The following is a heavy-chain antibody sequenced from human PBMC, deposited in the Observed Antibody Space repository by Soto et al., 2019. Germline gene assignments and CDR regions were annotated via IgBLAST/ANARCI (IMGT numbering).Heavy chain of an antibody. Sequence: QVQLVQSGAEVKEPGDAVKVSCKASGYTFTLYGISWVRQAPGQGLEWMGWISGYNGDTKNAQKFQGRVTMTTDTSTSTAYMELRSLKSDDTAVYYCVRGRSTAMTTPIDPWGQGTLVSVSP. CDR1: GYTFTLYG. J-gene: IGHJ5*02. V-gene: IGHV1-18*01. D-gene: IGHD2-2*01. CDR3: VRGRSTAMTTPIDP. CDR2: ISGYNGDT.